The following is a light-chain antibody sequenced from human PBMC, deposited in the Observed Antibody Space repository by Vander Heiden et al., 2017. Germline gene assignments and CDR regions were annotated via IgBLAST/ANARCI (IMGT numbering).Light chain of an antibody. CDR1: FSNIESNA. CDR3: ASWDDSLEGVI. V-gene: IGLV1-44*01. CDR2: SNN. J-gene: IGLJ2*01. Sequence: QSVLTQPPSASGTPGQRVTISCSGSFSNIESNAVNWYQQFPGTAPKLLIYSNNERPSRVPNRFSGSKSGTSASLAISGLQSDDEADYYCASWDDSLEGVIFGGGTKLTVI.